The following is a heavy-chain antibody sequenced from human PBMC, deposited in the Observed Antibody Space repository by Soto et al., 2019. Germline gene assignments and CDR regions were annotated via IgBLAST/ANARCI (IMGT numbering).Heavy chain of an antibody. CDR1: GFTFSSYA. Sequence: GGSLRLSCAASGFTFSSYAMSWVRQAPGKGLEWVAAISYSGGSAYYADSVKGRFTISRDNSKNTLYLQMNSLRAEDTAVYYCARVDVVVAADAFHIWGQATMVTVSS. D-gene: IGHD2-15*01. V-gene: IGHV3-23*01. J-gene: IGHJ3*02. CDR2: ISYSGGSA. CDR3: ARVDVVVAADAFHI.